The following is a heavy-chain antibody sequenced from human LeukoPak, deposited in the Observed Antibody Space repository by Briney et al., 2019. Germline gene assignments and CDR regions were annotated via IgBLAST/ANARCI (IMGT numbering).Heavy chain of an antibody. CDR2: ISYDGSNK. CDR1: AFTFSRYA. Sequence: QPWGSLRLSCAASAFTFSRYAVHWVRQAPGKGLEWVAVISYDGSNKYYADSVKGRFTISRDNSKNTLYLQINSLRGEDTAVYYCARSVAAAVADYYYGMDVWGQGTTVTVSS. D-gene: IGHD6-13*01. CDR3: ARSVAAAVADYYYGMDV. J-gene: IGHJ6*02. V-gene: IGHV3-30-3*01.